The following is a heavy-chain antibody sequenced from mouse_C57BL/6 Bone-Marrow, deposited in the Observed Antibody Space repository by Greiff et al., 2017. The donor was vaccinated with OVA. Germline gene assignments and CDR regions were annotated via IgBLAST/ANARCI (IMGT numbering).Heavy chain of an antibody. J-gene: IGHJ2*01. V-gene: IGHV14-4*01. Sequence: VQLKQSGAELVRPGASVKLSCTASGFNIKDDYMHWVKQRPEQGLEWIGWIDPENGDTEYASKFQGKATITADTSSNTAYLQLSSLTSEDTAVYYGTTDSSGYVGGYYFDYWGQGTTLTVSS. CDR1: GFNIKDDY. D-gene: IGHD3-2*02. CDR3: TTDSSGYVGGYYFDY. CDR2: IDPENGDT.